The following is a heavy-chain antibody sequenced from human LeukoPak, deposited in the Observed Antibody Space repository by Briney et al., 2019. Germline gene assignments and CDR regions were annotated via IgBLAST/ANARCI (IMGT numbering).Heavy chain of an antibody. Sequence: GGSLRLSCAASGFTFSSYSMNWVRQAPGKGLEWVSSISSSSSYIYYADSVKGRFTISRDNAKNSLYLQMNSLRAEDTAVYYCARVRYYYDSSGYCFGYWGQGTLVTVSS. V-gene: IGHV3-21*01. J-gene: IGHJ4*02. CDR1: GFTFSSYS. CDR3: ARVRYYYDSSGYCFGY. CDR2: ISSSSSYI. D-gene: IGHD3-22*01.